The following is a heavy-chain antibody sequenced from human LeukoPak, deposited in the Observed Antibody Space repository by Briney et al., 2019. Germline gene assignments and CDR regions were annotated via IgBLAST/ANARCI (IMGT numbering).Heavy chain of an antibody. Sequence: ETLSLTCAVYGGSFSGYYWSWVRQAPGKGLEWVSAISGSGGSTYYADSVKGRFTISRDNSKNTLYLQMNSLRAEDTAVYYCAKDFHYPSLPEKIWSGYLDYWGQGTLVTVSS. CDR3: AKDFHYPSLPEKIWSGYLDY. CDR2: ISGSGGST. D-gene: IGHD3-3*01. V-gene: IGHV3-23*01. J-gene: IGHJ4*02. CDR1: GGSFSGYY.